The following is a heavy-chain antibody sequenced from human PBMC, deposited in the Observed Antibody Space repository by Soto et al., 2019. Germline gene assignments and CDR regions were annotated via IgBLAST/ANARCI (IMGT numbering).Heavy chain of an antibody. CDR2: IYWENSK. J-gene: IGHJ4*02. CDR1: GFSLSTSGVG. CDR3: AHKGPEDWPLDY. D-gene: IGHD3-9*01. Sequence: QITLKESGPTLVRPTQTLTLTCAFSGFSLSTSGVGVGWIRQPPGKALEWLAVIYWENSKHYSPSLRSRLTITKDTSKIQMVLTMTNMDPMDTGTYYCAHKGPEDWPLDYWGQGTLVTVSS. V-gene: IGHV2-5*02.